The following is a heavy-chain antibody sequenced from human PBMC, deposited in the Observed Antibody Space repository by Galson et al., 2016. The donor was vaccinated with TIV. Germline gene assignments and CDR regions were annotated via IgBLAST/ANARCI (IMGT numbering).Heavy chain of an antibody. CDR3: ARASFGSGTYYHYFDF. J-gene: IGHJ4*02. CDR2: FYSSGNS. V-gene: IGHV4-61*02. CDR1: GASIRGGNCY. Sequence: TLSLTCTASGASIRGGNCYWSWIRQSAGKGLEWIGRFYSSGNSDYKPSLRRRVTISGDKSKNQVSLTLPSVTAADTAVYYCARASFGSGTYYHYFDFWGPGILVTVSS. D-gene: IGHD3-10*01.